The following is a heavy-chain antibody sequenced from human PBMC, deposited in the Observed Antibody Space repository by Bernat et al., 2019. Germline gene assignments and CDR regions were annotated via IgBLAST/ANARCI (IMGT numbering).Heavy chain of an antibody. Sequence: QVQVVQSGAEVKTPGAAVKVSCKTSGYTFTTHAIHWVRQAPGQRLEWMGWINTGNGDTKYSQKFQGRFTITRDTSATTAYMDLSSLRSEDTAMYYCVRDLAAGILDYWGQGTLVTVSS. D-gene: IGHD6-13*01. CDR3: VRDLAAGILDY. V-gene: IGHV1-3*04. CDR2: INTGNGDT. CDR1: GYTFTTHA. J-gene: IGHJ4*02.